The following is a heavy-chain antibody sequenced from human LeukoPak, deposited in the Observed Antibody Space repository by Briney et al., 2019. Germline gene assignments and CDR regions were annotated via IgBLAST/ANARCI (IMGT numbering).Heavy chain of an antibody. Sequence: PGGSLRLSCAASGFTFSDYYMSWIRQAPGKGLEWVSYISSSSSYTNYADSVKGRFTISRDNAKNSLYLQMNSLRAEDTAVYYCARTNIAVAGTVGGYYFDYWGQGTLVTVSS. J-gene: IGHJ4*02. V-gene: IGHV3-11*03. D-gene: IGHD6-19*01. CDR3: ARTNIAVAGTVGGYYFDY. CDR1: GFTFSDYY. CDR2: ISSSSSYT.